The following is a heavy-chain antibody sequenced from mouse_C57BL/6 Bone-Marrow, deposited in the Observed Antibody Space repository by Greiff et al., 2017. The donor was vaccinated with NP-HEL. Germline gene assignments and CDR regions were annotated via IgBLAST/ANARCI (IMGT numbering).Heavy chain of an antibody. V-gene: IGHV1-82*01. CDR2: IYPGDGDT. J-gene: IGHJ2*01. CDR1: GYAFSSSW. D-gene: IGHD2-4*01. CDR3: ANYDSESLDY. Sequence: QVQLQQSGPELVKPGASVKISCKASGYAFSSSWMNWVKQRPGKGLEWIGRIYPGDGDTNYNGKFKGKATLTADKSSSTAYMQLSSLSSEDSAVYFCANYDSESLDYWGQGTTLTVSS.